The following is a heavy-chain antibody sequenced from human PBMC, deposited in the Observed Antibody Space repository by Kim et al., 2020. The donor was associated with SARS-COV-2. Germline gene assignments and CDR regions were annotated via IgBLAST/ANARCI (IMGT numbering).Heavy chain of an antibody. CDR1: GFTFSSYV. CDR3: AKDRHCSGGSCSSVYLDS. CDR2: IGGGGGAT. D-gene: IGHD2-15*01. J-gene: IGHJ4*02. Sequence: GGSLRLSCAASGFTFSSYVMSWVRQAPGKGLEWVSVIGGGGGATYYADSVKGRFTISRDNSKNTLYLQMNSLRAEDTAVYYCAKDRHCSGGSCSSVYLDSWGQGTLVTVSS. V-gene: IGHV3-23*01.